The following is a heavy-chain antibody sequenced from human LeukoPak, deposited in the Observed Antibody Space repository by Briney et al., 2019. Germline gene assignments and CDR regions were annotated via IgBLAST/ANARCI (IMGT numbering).Heavy chain of an antibody. CDR1: GASISSHY. V-gene: IGHV4-59*11. D-gene: IGHD6-6*01. CDR2: ISYSGST. CDR3: ARAGGDSTSPQDLDY. J-gene: IGHJ4*02. Sequence: SETLSLTCTVSGASISSHYWSWIRQPPGKGLEWIGYISYSGSTDYNPSLKGRVSISVDTSKNQFSLKLSSVTAADTAVYYCARAGGDSTSPQDLDYWGQGTLVTVSS.